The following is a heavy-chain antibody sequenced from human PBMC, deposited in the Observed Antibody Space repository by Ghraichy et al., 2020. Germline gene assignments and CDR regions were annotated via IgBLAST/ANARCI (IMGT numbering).Heavy chain of an antibody. CDR2: INQDGSEK. V-gene: IGHV3-7*03. Sequence: GGSLRLSCAASGFTFSSFWMNWVRQAPGKGLEWVANINQDGSEKYYVDSVKGRFTISRDNAKNSLYLQVNSLRAEDTAVYYCARDIEAPGIAFDYWGQGTLVTVSS. CDR3: ARDIEAPGIAFDY. J-gene: IGHJ4*02. D-gene: IGHD6-13*01. CDR1: GFTFSSFW.